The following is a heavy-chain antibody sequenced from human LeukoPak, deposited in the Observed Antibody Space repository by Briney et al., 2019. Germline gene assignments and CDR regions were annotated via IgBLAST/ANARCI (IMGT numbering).Heavy chain of an antibody. Sequence: SETLSLTCAVYGGSFSGYYWSWIRQPPGKGLEWIGEINHSGSTNYNPSLKSRVTISVDTSKNQFSLKLSSVTAADTAVYYCARRSSWGAVATFDYWGQGTLVTVSS. CDR2: INHSGST. CDR3: ARRSSWGAVATFDY. D-gene: IGHD1-26*01. CDR1: GGSFSGYY. J-gene: IGHJ4*02. V-gene: IGHV4-34*01.